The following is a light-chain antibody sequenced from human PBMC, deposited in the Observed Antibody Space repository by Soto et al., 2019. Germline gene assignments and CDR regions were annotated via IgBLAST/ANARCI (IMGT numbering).Light chain of an antibody. Sequence: EIVLTQSPGTLSLSPGERATLSCRASQSVSAGYFAWYQQKPGQAPRLLIYETSNRTTGTPARFSGGGSGTDFTLTITRLEPEDFAVYYCQQYGNSPTFGPGTKVDIK. J-gene: IGKJ1*01. V-gene: IGKV3-20*01. CDR3: QQYGNSPT. CDR1: QSVSAGY. CDR2: ETS.